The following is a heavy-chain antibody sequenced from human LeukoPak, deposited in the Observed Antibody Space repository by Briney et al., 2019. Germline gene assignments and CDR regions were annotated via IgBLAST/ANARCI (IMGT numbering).Heavy chain of an antibody. J-gene: IGHJ4*02. CDR3: ARDPTNTSGYYAYFDY. CDR2: VNPSSGST. CDR1: GYTFTGYF. V-gene: IGHV1-46*01. Sequence: ASVKVSCKASGYTFTGYFMHWVRQAPGQGLEWMGVVNPSSGSTTYSQKFQGRVTMTTDTSTSTAYMELRSLRSDDTAVYYCARDPTNTSGYYAYFDYWGQGALVTVSS. D-gene: IGHD5-12*01.